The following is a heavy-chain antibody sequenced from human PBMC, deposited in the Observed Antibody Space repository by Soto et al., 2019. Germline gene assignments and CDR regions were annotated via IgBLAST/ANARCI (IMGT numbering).Heavy chain of an antibody. CDR2: IYWDDYK. D-gene: IGHD3-10*01. J-gene: IGHJ2*01. V-gene: IGHV2-5*02. Sequence: SGPTLVKPTQTLTLTCTFSGFSLSSDGVGVGWIRQPPGKALEWLALIYWDDYKRYSPSLKNRLNITRDTSKNQVVLTLTNMGPVDTATYYCVHRRVDSSNYDWY. CDR3: VHRRVDSSNYDWY. CDR1: GFSLSSDGVG.